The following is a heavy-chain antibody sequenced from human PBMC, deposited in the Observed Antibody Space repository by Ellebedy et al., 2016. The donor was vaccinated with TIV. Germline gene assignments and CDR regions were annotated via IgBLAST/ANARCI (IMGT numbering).Heavy chain of an antibody. CDR1: GYTFTSYG. D-gene: IGHD5-24*01. V-gene: IGHV1-18*04. J-gene: IGHJ6*02. Sequence: AASVKVSCKASGYTFTSYGISWVRQAPGQGLEWMGWISAYNGNTNYAQKLQGRVTMTTDTSTSTAYMELRSLRSDDTAVYYCARQLSSYYYYGMDVWGQGTTVTVSS. CDR2: ISAYNGNT. CDR3: ARQLSSYYYYGMDV.